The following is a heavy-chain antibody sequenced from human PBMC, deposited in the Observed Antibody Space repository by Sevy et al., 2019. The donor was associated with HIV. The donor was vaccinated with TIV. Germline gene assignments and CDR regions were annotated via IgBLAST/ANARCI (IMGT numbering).Heavy chain of an antibody. V-gene: IGHV3-7*03. J-gene: IGHJ3*01. Sequence: GESLKISCAASGFTFNRYWMSWVRQAPGKGLEWVANIKQDESEKHYADSVKGGFTISRDNTKNSLFLQLDTVRDEDSAIYYCAKIDDGDFGGVVRVWGQGTMVTVSS. CDR3: AKIDDGDFGGVVRV. CDR2: IKQDESEK. D-gene: IGHD2-21*01. CDR1: GFTFNRYW.